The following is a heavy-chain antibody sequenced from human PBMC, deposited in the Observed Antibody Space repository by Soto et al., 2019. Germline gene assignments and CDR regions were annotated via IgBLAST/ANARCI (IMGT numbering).Heavy chain of an antibody. J-gene: IGHJ4*02. Sequence: ASVKVSCKTSGYTFTDFAILWVRQAPGQTLEWLGWIAAGNGNTGFSQKFQGRVTTTRDTSATTAYMELASLTSEDTAVYYCAKGSRMWTPDYWGQGTQVTVSS. CDR2: IAAGNGNT. CDR3: AKGSRMWTPDY. CDR1: GYTFTDFA. D-gene: IGHD2-21*01. V-gene: IGHV1-3*01.